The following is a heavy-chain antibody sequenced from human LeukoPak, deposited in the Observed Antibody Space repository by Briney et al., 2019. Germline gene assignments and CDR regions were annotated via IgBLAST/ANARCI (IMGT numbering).Heavy chain of an antibody. D-gene: IGHD3-10*01. V-gene: IGHV3-11*04. CDR3: ARDRVPRYYYMDV. J-gene: IGHJ6*03. CDR2: ITRSGPTI. Sequence: GGSLRLSCAASGFAFSDFYMSWIRQAPGKGLEWVSYITRSGPTIYYADSVKGRFTISRDNAKNSLFLQMNSLRAEDTAVYYCARDRVPRYYYMDVWGKGTTVTVSS. CDR1: GFAFSDFY.